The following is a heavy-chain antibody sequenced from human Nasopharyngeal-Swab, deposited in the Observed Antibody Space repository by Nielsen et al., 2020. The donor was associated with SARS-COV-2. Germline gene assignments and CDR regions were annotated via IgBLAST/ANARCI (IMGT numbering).Heavy chain of an antibody. D-gene: IGHD6-13*01. CDR3: ARGAGQQLVPDFDY. J-gene: IGHJ4*02. CDR1: GFTFSSYA. V-gene: IGHV3-23*01. CDR2: ISGSGGST. Sequence: LKISCAASGFTFSSYAISWVRQAPGKGLEWVSAISGSGGSTYYADSVKGRFTISRDNAKNSLYLQMNSLRAEDTAVYYCARGAGQQLVPDFDYWGQGTLVTVSS.